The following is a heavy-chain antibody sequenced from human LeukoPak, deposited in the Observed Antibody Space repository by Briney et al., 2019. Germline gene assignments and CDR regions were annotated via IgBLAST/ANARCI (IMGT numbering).Heavy chain of an antibody. J-gene: IGHJ6*02. CDR1: GFNFADHA. CDR3: AKNYESGRGVPYGMDV. V-gene: IGHV3-23*01. D-gene: IGHD3-10*01. Sequence: GGSLTLSCAASGFNFADHAMRWVRQAPGKGLEWVSAISGISGSTTIYADSVKGRFTISRDNSKNTLYLQMSSLRGEDTAVYYCAKNYESGRGVPYGMDVWGQGTTVTVSS. CDR2: ISGISGSTT.